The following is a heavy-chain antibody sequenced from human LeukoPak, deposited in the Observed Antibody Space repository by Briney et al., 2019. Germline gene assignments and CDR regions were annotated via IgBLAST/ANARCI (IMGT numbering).Heavy chain of an antibody. V-gene: IGHV3-23*01. D-gene: IGHD5-24*01. Sequence: PGGSLRLSCAASGFTFSSYAMSWVRQAPGKGREWVSAISGNGGRTYYADSVKGRFTISRDNSRNTLFLQMNSLRAEDTAVYYCAKVAQMDTILGKFDNWGRGTLVTVSS. CDR2: ISGNGGRT. CDR1: GFTFSSYA. J-gene: IGHJ5*02. CDR3: AKVAQMDTILGKFDN.